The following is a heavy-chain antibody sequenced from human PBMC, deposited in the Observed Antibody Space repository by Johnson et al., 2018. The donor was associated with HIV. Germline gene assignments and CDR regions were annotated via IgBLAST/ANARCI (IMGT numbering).Heavy chain of an antibody. V-gene: IGHV3-15*01. J-gene: IGHJ3*02. CDR3: TTDDTTPRISGTTGSAFDI. CDR1: GFTFSNAW. D-gene: IGHD1-7*01. CDR2: IKSKTDGGTT. Sequence: VQLVESGGGLVEPGGSLRLSCAASGFTFSNAWMSWVRQAPGKGLEWVGRIKSKTDGGTTDYAAPVKGRFTISREDSKNTLYLQMNSLKTEDTDVYYCTTDDTTPRISGTTGSAFDIWGQGTMVTVPS.